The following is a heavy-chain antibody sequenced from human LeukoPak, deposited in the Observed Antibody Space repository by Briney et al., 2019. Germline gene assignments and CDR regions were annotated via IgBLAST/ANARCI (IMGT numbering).Heavy chain of an antibody. CDR2: VSWNSFST. V-gene: IGHV3-9*01. D-gene: IGHD3-10*01. J-gene: IGHJ4*02. Sequence: PGGSLRLSCAASGFTFSSYAMHWVRQAPGKGLEWVSGVSWNSFSTDYADSVKGRFAISRDNAKNSVFLQMNSLRPEDTALYYCAKVPSGGPPDFWGQGTLVTVSS. CDR1: GFTFSSYA. CDR3: AKVPSGGPPDF.